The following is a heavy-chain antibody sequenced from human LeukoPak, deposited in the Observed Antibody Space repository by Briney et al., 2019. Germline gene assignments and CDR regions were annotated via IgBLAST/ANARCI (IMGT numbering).Heavy chain of an antibody. J-gene: IGHJ4*02. CDR2: ISYDGSNK. D-gene: IGHD6-13*01. V-gene: IGHV3-30-3*01. Sequence: GGSLRLSCAASGFTFSSYAMHWVRKAPGKGMEWVAVISYDGSNKYYADSVKGRFTISGDNSKNTLYLQMNSLRAEDTAVYYCESWAAAGPRLDYFDYWGQGTLVTVSS. CDR3: ESWAAAGPRLDYFDY. CDR1: GFTFSSYA.